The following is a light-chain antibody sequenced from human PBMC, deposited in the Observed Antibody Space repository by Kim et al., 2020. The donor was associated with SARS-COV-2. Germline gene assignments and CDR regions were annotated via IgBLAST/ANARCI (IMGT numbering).Light chain of an antibody. CDR3: QQSYSTPFT. V-gene: IGKV1-39*01. J-gene: IGKJ4*01. Sequence: ASVGDRVTITCRASRSIDTYLNWYQKKVGKAPKLLIYAASSLQSGVPSRLSGSGSGTDFTLTISSLQPEDFATYYCQQSYSTPFTFGGGTKVDIK. CDR1: RSIDTY. CDR2: AAS.